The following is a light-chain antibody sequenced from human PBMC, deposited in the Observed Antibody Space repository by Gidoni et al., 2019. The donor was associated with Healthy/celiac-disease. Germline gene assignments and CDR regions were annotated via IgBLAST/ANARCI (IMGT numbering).Light chain of an antibody. CDR2: WAS. CDR3: QQYYSTPLT. CDR1: QSVLYISNNKNY. Sequence: DIVMTQSPDSLAVSLGERATINCKSSQSVLYISNNKNYLAWYQQKPGQPPKLLIYWASTRESGVPDRFSGSGSGTDFTLTISSLQAEDVAVYYCQQYYSTPLTFXXXTKVEIK. V-gene: IGKV4-1*01. J-gene: IGKJ1*01.